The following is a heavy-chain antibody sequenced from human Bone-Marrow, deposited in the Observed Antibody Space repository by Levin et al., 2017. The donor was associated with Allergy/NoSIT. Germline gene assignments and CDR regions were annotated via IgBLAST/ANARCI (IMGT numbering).Heavy chain of an antibody. J-gene: IGHJ4*02. V-gene: IGHV4-59*08. CDR1: GGSISSYY. CDR3: ARHDWESGYSYGYVGNFDY. CDR2: IYYSGST. Sequence: SSETLSLTCTVSGGSISSYYWSWIRQPPGKGLEWIGYIYYSGSTNYNPSLKSRVTISVDTSKNQFSLKLSSVTAADTAVYYCARHDWESGYSYGYVGNFDYWGQGTLVTVSS. D-gene: IGHD5-18*01.